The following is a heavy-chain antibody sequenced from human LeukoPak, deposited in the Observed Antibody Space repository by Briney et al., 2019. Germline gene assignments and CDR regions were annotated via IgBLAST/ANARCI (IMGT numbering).Heavy chain of an antibody. D-gene: IGHD3-22*01. J-gene: IGHJ6*02. V-gene: IGHV5-51*01. Sequence: GESLKISCKGSGYSFTSYWIGWVRQMPGKGLEWMGIIYPGDSDTSYSPSFQGQVTISADKSISTAYLQWSSLKASDTAMYYGARVVHYYDSSGYSFYYGMDVGGQGTTVTVSS. CDR3: ARVVHYYDSSGYSFYYGMDV. CDR1: GYSFTSYW. CDR2: IYPGDSDT.